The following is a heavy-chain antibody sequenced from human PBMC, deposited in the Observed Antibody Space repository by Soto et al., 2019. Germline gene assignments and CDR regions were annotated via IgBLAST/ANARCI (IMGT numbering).Heavy chain of an antibody. J-gene: IGHJ5*02. D-gene: IGHD5-18*01. CDR3: ARDGYSYGINWFDP. CDR2: INHSGST. Sequence: SETLSLTCAVYGGSFSGYYWSWIRQPPGKGLEWIGEINHSGSTNYNPSLKSRVTISVDTSKNQFSLKLSSVTAADTAVYYCARDGYSYGINWFDPWGQGTLVTVSS. V-gene: IGHV4-34*01. CDR1: GGSFSGYY.